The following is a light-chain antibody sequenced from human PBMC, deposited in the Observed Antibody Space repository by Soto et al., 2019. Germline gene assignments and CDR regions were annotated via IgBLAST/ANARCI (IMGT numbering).Light chain of an antibody. CDR2: AAS. V-gene: IGKV3-15*01. CDR3: QQYNNWPPWT. CDR1: QSVGGN. J-gene: IGKJ1*01. Sequence: EIVMTQSPATLSVSPGERATLSCRTSQSVGGNLAWYQQKPGQPPRVLIYAASSRPTGIPARFSGSGSGTEFTLTISSLQSEDFAVYYCQQYNNWPPWTFGQGTKVEIK.